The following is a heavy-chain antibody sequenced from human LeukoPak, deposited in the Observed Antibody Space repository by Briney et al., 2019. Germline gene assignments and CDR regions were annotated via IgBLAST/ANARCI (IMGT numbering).Heavy chain of an antibody. CDR3: AHISSSWPDY. Sequence: GGSLRLSCAASEFIVSSNYMSWVRQAPGKGLEWVSVLYSGGSTYYADSVKGRFTISRDNSKNTLYLQMNSLRAEDTAVYYCAHISSSWPDYWGQGTLVTVSS. J-gene: IGHJ4*02. D-gene: IGHD6-13*01. V-gene: IGHV3-53*01. CDR1: EFIVSSNY. CDR2: LYSGGST.